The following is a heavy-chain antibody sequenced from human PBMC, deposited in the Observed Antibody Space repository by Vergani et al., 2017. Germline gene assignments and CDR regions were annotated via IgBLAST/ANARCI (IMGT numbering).Heavy chain of an antibody. V-gene: IGHV3-74*01. D-gene: IGHD1-26*01. CDR1: GFTFSNYW. J-gene: IGHJ6*03. CDR3: ATGGWERLYYFYYRDV. CDR2: INSDGDST. Sequence: VQLVESGGGLVQPGGSLRLSCTASGFTFSNYWMQWVRQAPGKGLMWVSRINSDGDSTSYADSVKGRFTISRDNAKNTLYLQMDSLRAEDTAADYCATGGWERLYYFYYRDVWGKGTTVTVS.